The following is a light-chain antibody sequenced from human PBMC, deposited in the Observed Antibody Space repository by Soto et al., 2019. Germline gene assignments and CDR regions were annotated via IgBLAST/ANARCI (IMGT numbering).Light chain of an antibody. CDR2: DAS. Sequence: EIVLTQSPGTLSLSPGERATLSCRASQSVSSNLAWYQQKPGQAPRLLIYDASNRATGIPARFSGSGSGTDFTLTISSLEPEDFAVYYCQQRSNWPPGFTFGPGTKVDIK. CDR3: QQRSNWPPGFT. V-gene: IGKV3-11*01. CDR1: QSVSSN. J-gene: IGKJ3*01.